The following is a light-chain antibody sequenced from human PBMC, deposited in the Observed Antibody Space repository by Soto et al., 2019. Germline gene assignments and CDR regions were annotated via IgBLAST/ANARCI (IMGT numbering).Light chain of an antibody. J-gene: IGKJ1*01. CDR1: QGISSW. V-gene: IGKV1-12*01. Sequence: DIPMTQSPSSVSGSVGDRGTSTFRASQGISSWLAWYQQKPGKAPNLLIHTASSLQTGVPSRFSGSGSGTEFTLTISSLQPDDFATYYCQQYDVDSGTFGQGTKVDIK. CDR2: TAS. CDR3: QQYDVDSGT.